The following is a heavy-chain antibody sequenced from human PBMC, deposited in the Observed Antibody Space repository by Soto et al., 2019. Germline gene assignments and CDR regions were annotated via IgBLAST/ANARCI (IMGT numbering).Heavy chain of an antibody. D-gene: IGHD3-22*01. J-gene: IGHJ4*01. Sequence: GGSLRLSCAASGFTFSSYWMSWVRQAPGKGLEWVANIKQDGSEKYYVDSVKGRFTISRDNAKNSLYLQMNSLKTEDTGIYYCTTDSYSSIIVVRFDYWGHGTLVTVSS. CDR3: TTDSYSSIIVVRFDY. CDR2: IKQDGSEK. V-gene: IGHV3-7*05. CDR1: GFTFSSYW.